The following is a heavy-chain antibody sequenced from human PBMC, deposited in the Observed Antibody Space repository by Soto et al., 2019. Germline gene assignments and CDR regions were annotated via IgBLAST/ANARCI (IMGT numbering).Heavy chain of an antibody. J-gene: IGHJ4*02. CDR2: ISDSGDIT. V-gene: IGHV3-23*01. D-gene: IGHD1-20*01. Sequence: EGSLRLSCASSEFTFSTYAMTWVRHSPGRWLQWVATISDSGDITYYADSVKGRFTISRDNSRNTLYLQMNNLRAEDTALYYCAKPWAPSITDSNPRFDYWGRGTLLTASS. CDR3: AKPWAPSITDSNPRFDY. CDR1: EFTFSTYA.